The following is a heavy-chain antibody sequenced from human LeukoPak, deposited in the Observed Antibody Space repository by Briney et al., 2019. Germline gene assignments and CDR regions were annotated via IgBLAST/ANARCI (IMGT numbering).Heavy chain of an antibody. V-gene: IGHV1-18*01. CDR1: GYTFTSYG. J-gene: IGHJ4*02. CDR3: ARDLGYYYDSSGYYRIDY. D-gene: IGHD3-22*01. Sequence: GASVKVSRKASGYTFTSYGISCVRQAPGQGLEWMGWISAYNGNTNYAQKLQGRVTMTTDTSTSTAYMELRSLRSDNTAVYYCARDLGYYYDSSGYYRIDYWGQGTLVTVSS. CDR2: ISAYNGNT.